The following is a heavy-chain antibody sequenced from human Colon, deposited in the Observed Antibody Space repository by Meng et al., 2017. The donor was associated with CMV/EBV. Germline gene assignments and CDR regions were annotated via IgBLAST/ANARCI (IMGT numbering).Heavy chain of an antibody. V-gene: IGHV1-69*01. Sequence: VQLVQGGAEVKKPGSVVRIACNGSVGSFSSYGISWVRQAPEQWLGWMGGIITISGKANYAQKIQARVTITADESTRTVYMELSSLGAEATSVYYCATDIDSAEGYWGQGTLVTVSS. D-gene: IGHD1-26*01. CDR3: ATDIDSAEGY. CDR1: VGSFSSYG. CDR2: IITISGKA. J-gene: IGHJ4*02.